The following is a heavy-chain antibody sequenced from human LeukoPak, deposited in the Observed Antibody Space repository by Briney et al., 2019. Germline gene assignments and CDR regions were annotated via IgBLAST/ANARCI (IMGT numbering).Heavy chain of an antibody. CDR1: GGSISSSSYY. J-gene: IGHJ4*02. CDR3: ARHAMGYSYGYTIFDY. D-gene: IGHD5-18*01. CDR2: IYYSGST. Sequence: SETLSLTCTVSGGSISSSSYYWGWIRQPPGKGLEWIGSIYYSGSTYYNPSLKSRVTISVDTSKNQFSLKLSSVTAADTAVYYCARHAMGYSYGYTIFDYWGQGTLVTVSS. V-gene: IGHV4-39*01.